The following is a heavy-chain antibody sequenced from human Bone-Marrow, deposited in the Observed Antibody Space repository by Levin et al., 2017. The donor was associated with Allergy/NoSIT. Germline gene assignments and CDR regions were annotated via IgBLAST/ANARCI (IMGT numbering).Heavy chain of an antibody. J-gene: IGHJ5*02. CDR3: ARECHSDSIGIWGS. D-gene: IGHD2-15*01. Sequence: ASVKVSCKASGYTFNDYGISWLRQAPGQGLEWMGWISTYKGNTHYALKFQDRVTLTTDTSINTAYMELRSLTGDDTAMYYCARECHSDSIGIWGSWGQGTLVTVSA. CDR2: ISTYKGNT. V-gene: IGHV1-18*01. CDR1: GYTFNDYG.